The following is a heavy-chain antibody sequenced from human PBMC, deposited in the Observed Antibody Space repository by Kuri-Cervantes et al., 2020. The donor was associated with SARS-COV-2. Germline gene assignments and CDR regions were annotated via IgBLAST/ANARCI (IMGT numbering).Heavy chain of an antibody. D-gene: IGHD4-17*01. CDR1: GGSISSTNYY. CDR3: AREGYGATNWYFDL. Sequence: LRLSCTVSGGSISSTNYYWNWIRQPAGKGLEWIGYIYASGSTNYNPSLKSRVTISIDTSRNQFSLKLKSVTAADTAVYYCAREGYGATNWYFDLWGRGSLVTVSS. V-gene: IGHV4-61*09. CDR2: IYASGST. J-gene: IGHJ2*01.